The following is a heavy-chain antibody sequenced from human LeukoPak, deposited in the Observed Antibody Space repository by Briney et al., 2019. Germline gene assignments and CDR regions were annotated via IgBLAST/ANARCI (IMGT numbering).Heavy chain of an antibody. V-gene: IGHV1-2*02. Sequence: ASVKVSCKASGYTFTGYYMHWVRQAPGQGLEWMGWINLNSGGTNYAQKFQGRVTMTRDTSISTAHMELSRLRSDDTAVYYCARGGLYCSSTSCYGWFDPWGQGTLVTVSS. D-gene: IGHD2-2*01. CDR2: INLNSGGT. CDR3: ARGGLYCSSTSCYGWFDP. CDR1: GYTFTGYY. J-gene: IGHJ5*02.